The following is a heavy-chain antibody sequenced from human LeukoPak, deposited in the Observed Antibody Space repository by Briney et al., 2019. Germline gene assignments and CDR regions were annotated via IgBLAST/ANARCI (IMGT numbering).Heavy chain of an antibody. Sequence: GGSLRLSCTASGFTFSDYWMTWVRQAPGKGPEWVANIKQDGSQRYYVDSVRGRFTISRDNAKNSLFPQMNGLRAEDTAVYYCARRGGSSSRRSPIDYWGQGTLVTVSS. D-gene: IGHD6-6*01. CDR2: IKQDGSQR. CDR1: GFTFSDYW. J-gene: IGHJ4*02. V-gene: IGHV3-7*01. CDR3: ARRGGSSSRRSPIDY.